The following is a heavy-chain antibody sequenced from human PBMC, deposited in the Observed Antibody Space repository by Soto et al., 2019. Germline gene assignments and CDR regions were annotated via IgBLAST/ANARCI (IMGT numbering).Heavy chain of an antibody. CDR2: ISYDGNNK. J-gene: IGHJ6*02. D-gene: IGHD2-15*01. Sequence: GGSLRLSCAASGSTFSSYDIHWVRQAPGKGLEWVAVISYDGNNKYYADSVKGRFTISRDNSKNTLYLQMNSLRAEDTAVYYCARAGCDGGRCYTLVGLRYGMDVWGQGTTVTVSS. V-gene: IGHV3-30-3*01. CDR3: ARAGCDGGRCYTLVGLRYGMDV. CDR1: GSTFSSYD.